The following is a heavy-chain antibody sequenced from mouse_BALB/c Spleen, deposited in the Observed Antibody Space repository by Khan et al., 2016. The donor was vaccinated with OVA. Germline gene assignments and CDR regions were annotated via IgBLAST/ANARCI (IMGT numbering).Heavy chain of an antibody. CDR3: DRVYGWYFDY. Sequence: EVQLVESGPGLVKPSQSLSLTCTVTGYSIASDYAWNWIRQFPGNKLEWMGFISYSGNTNYNPSLKSRISITRDTSKNQFFLQLNFVTTEDPATFYCDRVYGWYFDYWGQGTTLTVSS. CDR1: GYSIASDYA. V-gene: IGHV3-2*02. J-gene: IGHJ2*01. CDR2: ISYSGNT. D-gene: IGHD1-1*01.